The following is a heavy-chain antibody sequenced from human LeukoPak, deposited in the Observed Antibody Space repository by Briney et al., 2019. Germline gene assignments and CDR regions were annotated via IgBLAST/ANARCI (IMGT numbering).Heavy chain of an antibody. D-gene: IGHD1-14*01. CDR3: ARTWSFDY. CDR1: GFTFSNYD. V-gene: IGHV3-23*01. Sequence: GGSLRLSCGASGFTFSNYDMSWVREAPGKGLEWVSAIGGSGDSTNYADSVKGRFTISRDSSKNTLYLQMNSLRVEDTAVYYCARTWSFDYWGQGTLVTVSS. CDR2: IGGSGDST. J-gene: IGHJ4*02.